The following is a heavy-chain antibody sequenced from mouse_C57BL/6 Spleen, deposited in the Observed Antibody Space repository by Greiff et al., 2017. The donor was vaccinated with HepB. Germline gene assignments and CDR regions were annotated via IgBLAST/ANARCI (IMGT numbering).Heavy chain of an antibody. D-gene: IGHD2-4*01. CDR1: GYAFSSSW. CDR2: IYPGDGDT. V-gene: IGHV1-82*01. Sequence: QVQLQQSGPELVKPGASVKISCKASGYAFSSSWMNWVKQRPGKGLEWIGRIYPGDGDTNYNGKFTGKATLTADKSSSTAYMQLSSLTSEDSAVYCCARDDYDSFAYWGQGTLVTVSA. CDR3: ARDDYDSFAY. J-gene: IGHJ3*01.